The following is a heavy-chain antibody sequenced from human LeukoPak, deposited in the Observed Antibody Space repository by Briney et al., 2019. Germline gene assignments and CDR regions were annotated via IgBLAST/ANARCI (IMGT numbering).Heavy chain of an antibody. J-gene: IGHJ3*02. CDR2: ISSSSSII. CDR1: GFIFSTYG. V-gene: IGHV3-48*01. Sequence: QAGGSLRLSCAASGFIFSTYGMNWVRQAPGKGLEWVSFISSSSSIINYADSVKGRFTISRDNAKNSPHLQMNSLRAEDTAVYYCSRGTGDQRAFDIWGQGTTVTVSS. CDR3: SRGTGDQRAFDI. D-gene: IGHD2-21*01.